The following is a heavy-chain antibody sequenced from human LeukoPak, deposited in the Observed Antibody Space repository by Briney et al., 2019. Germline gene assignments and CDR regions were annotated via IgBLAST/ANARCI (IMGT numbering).Heavy chain of an antibody. CDR3: AKDFRGRTRILLYYYGSGSYFDY. CDR2: IRYDGSNK. Sequence: GGSLRLSCAASGFTFSSYSMNWVRQAPGKGLEWVAFIRYDGSNKYYADSVKGRFTISRDNSKNTLYLQMNSLRAEDTAVYYCAKDFRGRTRILLYYYGSGSYFDYWGQGTLVTVSS. CDR1: GFTFSSYS. J-gene: IGHJ4*02. V-gene: IGHV3-30*02. D-gene: IGHD3-10*01.